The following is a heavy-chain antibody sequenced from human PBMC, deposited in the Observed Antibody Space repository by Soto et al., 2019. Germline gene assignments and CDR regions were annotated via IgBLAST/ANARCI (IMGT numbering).Heavy chain of an antibody. CDR2: ISGSGGST. CDR3: AKGVASVAYYYDSSGPAGEFGSRRYY. V-gene: IGHV3-23*01. D-gene: IGHD3-22*01. Sequence: GGSLRLSCAASGFTFSSYAMSWVRQAPGKGLEWVSAISGSGGSTYYADSVKGRFTISRDNSKNTLYLQMNSLRAEDPAVYYCAKGVASVAYYYDSSGPAGEFGSRRYYWGQGTLVTVSS. J-gene: IGHJ4*02. CDR1: GFTFSSYA.